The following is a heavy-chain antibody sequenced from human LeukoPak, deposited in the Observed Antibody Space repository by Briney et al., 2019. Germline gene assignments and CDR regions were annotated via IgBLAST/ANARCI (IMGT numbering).Heavy chain of an antibody. CDR3: VRLRRNTDSSGYYYYYYY. Sequence: GGSLRLSCEASQFSFSSYSFNWVRQAPGQGLEWVSSINKGATHMYYADSMKGRFTVSRDDAKNSLYLQMNSLRAEDTAVYYCVRLRRNTDSSGYYYYYYYWGRGTLVTVSS. V-gene: IGHV3-21*01. CDR1: QFSFSSYS. CDR2: INKGATHM. D-gene: IGHD3-22*01. J-gene: IGHJ4*02.